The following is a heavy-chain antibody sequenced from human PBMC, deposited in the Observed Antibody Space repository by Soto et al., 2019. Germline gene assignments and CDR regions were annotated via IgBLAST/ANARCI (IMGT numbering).Heavy chain of an antibody. V-gene: IGHV1-69*13. CDR1: GGTFSSYA. D-gene: IGHD3-22*01. J-gene: IGHJ3*02. CDR3: ASSRFRVVSDAFDI. CDR2: IIPIFGTA. Sequence: SVKVSCKASGGTFSSYAISWVRQAPGQGLEWMGGIIPIFGTANYAQKFQGRVTITADESTSTAYMELSSLRSEDTAVYYCASSRFRVVSDAFDIWGQGTMVTVSS.